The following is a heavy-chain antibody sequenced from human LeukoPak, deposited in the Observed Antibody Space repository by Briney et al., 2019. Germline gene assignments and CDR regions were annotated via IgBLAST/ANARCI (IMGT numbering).Heavy chain of an antibody. CDR1: GGSINSSSYY. Sequence: SETLSLTCTVSGGSINSSSYYWDWIRQPPGKGLEWIGSIYYSGSTYYNPSLKSRVTISIDTSKNQFSLKLSSVTAADTAVYYCARDYGSGYWYFDLWGRGTLVTVSS. CDR2: IYYSGST. V-gene: IGHV4-39*07. J-gene: IGHJ2*01. CDR3: ARDYGSGYWYFDL. D-gene: IGHD6-19*01.